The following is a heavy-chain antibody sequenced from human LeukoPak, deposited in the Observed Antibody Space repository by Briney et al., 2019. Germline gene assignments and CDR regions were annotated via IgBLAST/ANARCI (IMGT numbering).Heavy chain of an antibody. J-gene: IGHJ4*02. CDR1: GFTFSSYG. D-gene: IGHD3-22*01. Sequence: PGRSLRLSCAASGFTFSSYGMHWVRQAPGKGLEWVAVIWYDGSNKYYADSVKGRSTISRDNSKNTLYLQMNSLRAEDTAVYYCAGHYYDSSGYIHWGQGTLVTVSS. CDR2: IWYDGSNK. CDR3: AGHYYDSSGYIH. V-gene: IGHV3-33*01.